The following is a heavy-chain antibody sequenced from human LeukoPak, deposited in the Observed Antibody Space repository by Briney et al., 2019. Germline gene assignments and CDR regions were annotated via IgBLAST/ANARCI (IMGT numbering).Heavy chain of an antibody. CDR3: ARDPAPYSGYDA. Sequence: PGGSLRLSCAASGFTFSSYAMHWVRQAPGKGLEWVAVISYDGSNKYYADSVKGRFTISRDNSKNTLYLQMNSLRAGDTAVYYCARDPAPYSGYDAWGQGTLVTVSS. D-gene: IGHD5-12*01. CDR1: GFTFSSYA. J-gene: IGHJ5*02. CDR2: ISYDGSNK. V-gene: IGHV3-30*04.